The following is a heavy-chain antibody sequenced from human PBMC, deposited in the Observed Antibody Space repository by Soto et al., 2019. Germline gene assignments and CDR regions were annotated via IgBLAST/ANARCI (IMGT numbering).Heavy chain of an antibody. Sequence: GGSLRLSCAASGFTFSSYAMHWVRQAPGKGLEWVAVITYDGSNKYYADSVKGQFTISIDNSKTTLYLQLNSLRAEDTAVYYCARDSSSPRRRGPLDDPWGQGTLVTVSS. CDR3: ARDSSSPRRRGPLDDP. CDR1: GFTFSSYA. CDR2: ITYDGSNK. J-gene: IGHJ5*02. V-gene: IGHV3-30-3*01. D-gene: IGHD6-6*01.